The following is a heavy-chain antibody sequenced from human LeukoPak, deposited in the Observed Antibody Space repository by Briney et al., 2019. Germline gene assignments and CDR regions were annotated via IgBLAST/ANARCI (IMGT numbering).Heavy chain of an antibody. CDR2: IYYSGST. CDR1: GGSISSYY. D-gene: IGHD1-1*01. V-gene: IGHV4-59*08. Sequence: SETLSLTCTVSGGSISSYYWSWIRQPLGKGLEWIGYIYYSGSTNYNPSLKSRVTISVDTSKNQFSLKLSSVTAADTAVYYCARGQRLQRRNFDYWGQGTLVTVSS. CDR3: ARGQRLQRRNFDY. J-gene: IGHJ4*02.